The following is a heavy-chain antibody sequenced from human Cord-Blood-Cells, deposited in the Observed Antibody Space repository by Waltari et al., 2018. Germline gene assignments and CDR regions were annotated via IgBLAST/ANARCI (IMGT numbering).Heavy chain of an antibody. CDR1: GGTFSSYA. CDR2: IIPILGIA. D-gene: IGHD6-6*01. Sequence: QVQLVQSGAEVKKPGSSVKVSCKASGGTFSSYAISWVRQAPGQGLEWMGRIIPILGIANYAQKVQGRVTITADKSTSTAYMELSSLRSEDTAVYYCARGGYSSSSLWFDPWGQGTLVTVSS. V-gene: IGHV1-69*09. CDR3: ARGGYSSSSLWFDP. J-gene: IGHJ5*02.